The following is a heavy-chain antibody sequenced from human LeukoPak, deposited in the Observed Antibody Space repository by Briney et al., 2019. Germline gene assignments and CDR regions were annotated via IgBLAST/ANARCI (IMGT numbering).Heavy chain of an antibody. CDR3: ARDRDSSWPLPLNWFDP. V-gene: IGHV1-2*02. CDR1: GYTFTGYY. J-gene: IGHJ5*02. Sequence: ASVKVSCKASGYTFTGYYMHWLRQAPGQGLEWMGWINPNSGGTNYAQKFQGRVTMTRDTSISTAYMELSRLRSDDTAVYYCARDRDSSWPLPLNWFDPWGQGTLVTVSS. D-gene: IGHD6-13*01. CDR2: INPNSGGT.